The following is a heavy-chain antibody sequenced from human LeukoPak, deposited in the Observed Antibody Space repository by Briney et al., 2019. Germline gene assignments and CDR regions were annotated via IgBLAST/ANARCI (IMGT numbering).Heavy chain of an antibody. D-gene: IGHD1-26*01. Sequence: GGSLRLSCAASGFTFSSYAMSWVRQAPGKGLEWVSAISGSGGSTYYADSVKGRFTTSRDNSKNTLYLQMNSLRAEDTAVYYCARWGADGHYYYGMDVWGQGTMVTVSS. CDR1: GFTFSSYA. CDR3: ARWGADGHYYYGMDV. CDR2: ISGSGGST. V-gene: IGHV3-23*01. J-gene: IGHJ6*02.